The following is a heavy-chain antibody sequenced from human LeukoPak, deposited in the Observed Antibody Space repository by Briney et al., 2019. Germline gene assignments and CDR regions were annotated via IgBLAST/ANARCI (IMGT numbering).Heavy chain of an antibody. D-gene: IGHD3-10*01. J-gene: IGHJ4*02. CDR1: GYTFTRYY. Sequence: ASVKVSCKASGYTFTRYYIHWVRQAPGQGLEWMGIINPSGGSTSNTKKFQDRVTMTRDMSTSTVYMELSSLRAEDTAVYYCAKAGSGSWRLYYFDYWGQGTLVTVSS. CDR2: INPSGGST. CDR3: AKAGSGSWRLYYFDY. V-gene: IGHV1-46*01.